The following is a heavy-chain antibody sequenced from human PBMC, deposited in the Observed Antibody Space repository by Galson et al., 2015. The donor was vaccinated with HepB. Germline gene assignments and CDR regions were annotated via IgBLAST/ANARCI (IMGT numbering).Heavy chain of an antibody. CDR3: ARDWSSSWYDYYYGMDV. CDR2: TYYRSKWYN. J-gene: IGHJ6*02. V-gene: IGHV6-1*01. Sequence: CAISGDSVSSNSAAWNWIRQSPSRGLEWLGRTYYRSKWYNDYAVSVKSRITINPDTSKNQFSLQLNSVTPEDTAVYYCARDWSSSWYDYYYGMDVWGQGTTVTVSS. CDR1: GDSVSSNSAA. D-gene: IGHD6-13*01.